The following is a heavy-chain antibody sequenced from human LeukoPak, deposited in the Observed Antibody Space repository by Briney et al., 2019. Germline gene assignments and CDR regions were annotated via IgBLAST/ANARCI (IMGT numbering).Heavy chain of an antibody. J-gene: IGHJ6*02. CDR3: ARVRGYCSGGSCYSGFVSYYYYYGMDV. CDR1: GFTFSSYA. Sequence: GRSLRLSCAASGFTFSSYAMHWVRQAPGKGLEWVAVISYDGSNKYYADSVKGRFTISRDNSKNTLYLQMNSLRAEDTAVYYCARVRGYCSGGSCYSGFVSYYYYYGMDVWGQGTTVTVSS. D-gene: IGHD2-15*01. V-gene: IGHV3-30*04. CDR2: ISYDGSNK.